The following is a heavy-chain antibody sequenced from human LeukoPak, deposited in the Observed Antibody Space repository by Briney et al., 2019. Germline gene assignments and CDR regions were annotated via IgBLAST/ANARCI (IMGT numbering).Heavy chain of an antibody. J-gene: IGHJ6*02. D-gene: IGHD6-19*01. CDR1: GGTFSSYA. Sequence: SVTVSCKASGGTFSSYAISWVRQAPGQGLEWMGRIIPILGIANYAQKFQGRVTITADKSTSTAYMELSSLRSEDTAVYYCARGWYSSGSSYYYGMDVWGQGTTVTVSS. CDR2: IIPILGIA. V-gene: IGHV1-69*10. CDR3: ARGWYSSGSSYYYGMDV.